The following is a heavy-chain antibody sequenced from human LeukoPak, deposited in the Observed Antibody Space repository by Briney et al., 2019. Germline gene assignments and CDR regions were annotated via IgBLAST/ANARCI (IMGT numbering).Heavy chain of an antibody. J-gene: IGHJ4*02. CDR3: TKAPLRSCSGAFCYPFDY. V-gene: IGHV3-23*01. D-gene: IGHD2-8*02. Sequence: GGSLRLSCAASGFTFSNYAMSWVRQTPGKGLEWVAATVGGRPDTYHAESVKGRFTVSRDDSRDTLFLQMNRLSVDDTAIYYCTKAPLRSCSGAFCYPFDYWGQGTLVTVSS. CDR1: GFTFSNYA. CDR2: TVGGRPDT.